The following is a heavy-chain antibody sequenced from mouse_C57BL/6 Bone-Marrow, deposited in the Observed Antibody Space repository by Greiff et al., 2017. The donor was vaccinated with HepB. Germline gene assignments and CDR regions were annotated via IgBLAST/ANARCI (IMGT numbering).Heavy chain of an antibody. V-gene: IGHV1-61*01. CDR3: ASERGLLRFDY. CDR1: GYTFTSYW. Sequence: QVQLQQPGAELVRPGFSVKLSCKASGYTFTSYWMDWVKQRPGQGLEWIGNIYPSDSETHYNQKFKDKATLTVDKSSSTAYMQLSSLTSEDSAVYYCASERGLLRFDYWGQGTTLTVSS. D-gene: IGHD1-1*01. CDR2: IYPSDSET. J-gene: IGHJ2*01.